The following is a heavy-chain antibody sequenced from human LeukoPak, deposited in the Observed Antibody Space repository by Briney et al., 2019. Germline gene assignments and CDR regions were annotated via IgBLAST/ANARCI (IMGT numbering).Heavy chain of an antibody. CDR1: GFFFDDHA. V-gene: IGHV3-9*01. CDR2: IGWNSDTI. CDR3: ASEILGEPGNY. Sequence: GGSLRLSCAASGFFFDDHAMHWVRQAPGRGLEWVSGIGWNSDTIGYADSVKGRFTISRDNAKNSLYLQMNSLRAEDTAVYYCASEILGEPGNYWGQGTLVTVSS. D-gene: IGHD1-26*01. J-gene: IGHJ4*02.